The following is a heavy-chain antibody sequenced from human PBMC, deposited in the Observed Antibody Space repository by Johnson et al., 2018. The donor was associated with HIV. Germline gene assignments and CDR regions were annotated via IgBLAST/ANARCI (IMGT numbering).Heavy chain of an antibody. J-gene: IGHJ3*02. CDR3: ARDWEGYAFDI. CDR2: ISYDGSNK. CDR1: GFTFSSYA. Sequence: QVQLVESGGGVVQPGRSLRLSCAASGFTFSSYAMHWVRQAPGRGLEWVAVISYDGSNKYYADSVKGRFTISRDNSKNTLYLQMSSRRADDTAVYYCARDWEGYAFDIWGQGTMVTVSS. V-gene: IGHV3-30*04. D-gene: IGHD1-26*01.